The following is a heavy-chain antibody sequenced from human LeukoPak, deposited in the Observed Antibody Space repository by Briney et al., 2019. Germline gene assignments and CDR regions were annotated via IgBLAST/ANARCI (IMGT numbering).Heavy chain of an antibody. CDR2: ISSSSSYI. Sequence: GGSLRLSCAASGFTFSSYSMNWVRQAPGKGLEWVSSISSSSSYIYYADSVKGRFTISRDSAKNSLYLQMNSLRAEDTAVYYCARASIAARRAVPQNEYFQHWGQGTLVTVSS. CDR3: ARASIAARRAVPQNEYFQH. J-gene: IGHJ1*01. CDR1: GFTFSSYS. V-gene: IGHV3-21*01. D-gene: IGHD6-6*01.